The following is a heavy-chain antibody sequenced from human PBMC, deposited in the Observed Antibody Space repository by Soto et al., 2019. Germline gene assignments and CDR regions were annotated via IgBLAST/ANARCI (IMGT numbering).Heavy chain of an antibody. CDR2: IKQDGSEK. CDR1: GFTFSSYW. Sequence: GGSLRLSCEASGFTFSSYWMSWVRQAPGKGLEWVANIKQDGSEKYYVDSVKGRFAISRDNAKNSLYLQMNSLRAEDTAVYYCARDGRRSWYLLVEYFYYGMDVWGQGTTVTVSS. J-gene: IGHJ6*02. CDR3: ARDGRRSWYLLVEYFYYGMDV. D-gene: IGHD6-13*01. V-gene: IGHV3-7*01.